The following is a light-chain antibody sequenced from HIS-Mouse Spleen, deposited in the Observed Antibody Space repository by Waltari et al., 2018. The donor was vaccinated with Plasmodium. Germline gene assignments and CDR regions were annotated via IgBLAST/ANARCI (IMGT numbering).Light chain of an antibody. J-gene: IGLJ2*01. V-gene: IGLV3-25*03. CDR2: KDS. CDR3: QSADSSGTYRV. Sequence: SYELTQPPSVSVSPGQTARITCSGDALPKQYAYWYQQKPGQAPVLVFDKDSERPSGTPERFSGSSSGTTVTLTISGVQAEDEADYYCQSADSSGTYRVFGGGTKLTVL. CDR1: ALPKQY.